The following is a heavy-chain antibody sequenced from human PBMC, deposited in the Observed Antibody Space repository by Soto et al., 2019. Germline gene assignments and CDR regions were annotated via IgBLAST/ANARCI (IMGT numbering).Heavy chain of an antibody. J-gene: IGHJ4*02. D-gene: IGHD3-3*01. CDR3: ARRRDFLAY. CDR1: GFTFSDYY. CDR2: IGSGGGSI. V-gene: IGHV3-11*01. Sequence: QVQLVESGGGLVKPGGSLRLSCAASGFTFSDYYMTWIRQAPGKGLEWVSYIGSGGGSIYYADSVKGRFTISSDNAKSSLYLQMNSLRTEDTAVYYCARRRDFLAYWGQGTLVTVSS.